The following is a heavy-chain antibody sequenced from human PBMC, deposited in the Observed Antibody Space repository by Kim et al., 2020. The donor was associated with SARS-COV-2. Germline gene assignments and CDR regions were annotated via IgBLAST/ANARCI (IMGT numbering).Heavy chain of an antibody. CDR2: ISYDGSNK. V-gene: IGHV3-30-3*01. J-gene: IGHJ4*02. CDR3: ARAHLATMIVVVINPADY. CDR1: GFTFSSYA. D-gene: IGHD3-22*01. Sequence: GGSLRLSCAASGFTFSSYAMHWVRQAPGKGLEWVAVISYDGSNKYYADSVKGRFTISRDNSKNTLYLQMNSLRAEDTAVYYCARAHLATMIVVVINPADYWGQGTLVTVSS.